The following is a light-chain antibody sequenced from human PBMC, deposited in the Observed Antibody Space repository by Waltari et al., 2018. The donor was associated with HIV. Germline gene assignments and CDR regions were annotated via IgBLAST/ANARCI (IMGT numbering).Light chain of an antibody. Sequence: QSVLTQPPSLSGAPGQRITVSCSGTSSNIGAGYDVHWYQQLPGTAPKLLLYKNKNRPSGVPDRFSASKSDASASLAITGLQAADEGDYFCQSYDTSLSAWVFGGGTRLTVL. CDR1: SSNIGAGYD. J-gene: IGLJ2*01. V-gene: IGLV1-40*03. CDR2: KNK. CDR3: QSYDTSLSAWV.